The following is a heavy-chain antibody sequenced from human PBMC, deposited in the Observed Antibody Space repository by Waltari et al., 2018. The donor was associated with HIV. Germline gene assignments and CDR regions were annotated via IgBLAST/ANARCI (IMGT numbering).Heavy chain of an antibody. J-gene: IGHJ5*02. Sequence: EVQLVESGGGLVQPGGSLRLSCAASGFIFSSSWMHWVGHGPGKGLVWVSRINSDGTTTTYADSVKGRFTISRDNAKNTLYLEMNSLRAEDTAVYYCARDQSYSSGFSWFDPWGQGTLVNVSS. CDR1: GFIFSSSW. D-gene: IGHD6-19*01. CDR3: ARDQSYSSGFSWFDP. CDR2: INSDGTTT. V-gene: IGHV3-74*01.